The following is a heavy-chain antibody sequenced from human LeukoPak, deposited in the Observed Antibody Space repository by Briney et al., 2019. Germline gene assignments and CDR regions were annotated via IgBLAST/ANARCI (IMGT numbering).Heavy chain of an antibody. CDR2: YDGSNK. J-gene: IGHJ4*02. D-gene: IGHD3-22*01. V-gene: IGHV3-33*01. Sequence: YDGSNKYYADSVKGRFTISRDNSKNTLYLQMNSLRAEDTAVYYCARDRYYYDSSGYALDYWGQGTLVTVSS. CDR3: ARDRYYYDSSGYALDY.